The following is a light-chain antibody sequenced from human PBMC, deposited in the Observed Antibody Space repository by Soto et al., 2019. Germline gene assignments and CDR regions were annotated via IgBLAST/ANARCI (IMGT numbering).Light chain of an antibody. CDR1: QSVTSSS. V-gene: IGKV3-20*01. CDR2: GTS. J-gene: IGKJ2*01. Sequence: EIVLTQSPGTLSLSPGERATLSCRASQSVTSSSLAWYQHNPGQAPRLLSYGTSSRATGIPDRFSGSGSGTDFTLTISRLEPEDFAVYYCHHYGTSPPYTFGQGTRLEIK. CDR3: HHYGTSPPYT.